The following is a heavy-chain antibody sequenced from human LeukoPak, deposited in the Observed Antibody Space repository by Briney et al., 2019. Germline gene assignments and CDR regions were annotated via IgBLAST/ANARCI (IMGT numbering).Heavy chain of an antibody. J-gene: IGHJ4*02. CDR2: INPNSGGT. CDR1: GYTFTGYY. D-gene: IGHD3-9*01. V-gene: IGHV1-2*02. CDR3: ARDLELRYFDWLLNY. Sequence: ASVKVSCKASGYTFTGYYMHWVRQAPGQGLEWMGWINPNSGGTNYAQKFQGRVTMTRDTSISTAYMELSRLKSDDTAVYYCARDLELRYFDWLLNYWGQGTLVTVSS.